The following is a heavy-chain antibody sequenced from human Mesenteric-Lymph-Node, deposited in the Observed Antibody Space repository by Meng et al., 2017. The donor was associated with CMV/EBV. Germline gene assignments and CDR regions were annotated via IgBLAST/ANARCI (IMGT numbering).Heavy chain of an antibody. D-gene: IGHD6-19*01. CDR3: ARRGVIAVTY. CDR1: GGSFSGYY. J-gene: IGHJ4*02. V-gene: IGHV4-34*01. Sequence: LSLTCAVYGGSFSGYYWSGIRQPPGKGLEWIGEINHSGSTNYNPSLKSRVTISVDTSKNQFSLKLSSVTAADTAVYYCARRGVIAVTYWGQGTLVTVSS. CDR2: INHSGST.